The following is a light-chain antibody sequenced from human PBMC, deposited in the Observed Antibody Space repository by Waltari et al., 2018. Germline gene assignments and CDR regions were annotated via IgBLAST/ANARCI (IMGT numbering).Light chain of an antibody. CDR3: QHYYSSPLT. CDR2: WAS. J-gene: IGKJ4*01. CDR1: QRVLNSSNNKNY. V-gene: IGKV4-1*01. Sequence: DIVMTQSPDSLAVSLGERATINCKSSQRVLNSSNNKNYLAWYKQKPGQPPKLLIYWASTRESGVPDRFSGSGSGTDFTLTISSLQAEDVAVYYCQHYYSSPLTFGGGTKVEIK.